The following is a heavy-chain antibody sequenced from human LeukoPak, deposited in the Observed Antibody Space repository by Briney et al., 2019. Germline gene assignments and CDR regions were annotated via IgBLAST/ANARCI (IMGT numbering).Heavy chain of an antibody. CDR2: ISSSGANT. CDR1: GFTFSSYA. D-gene: IGHD2-21*02. J-gene: IGHJ4*02. V-gene: IGHV3-23*01. Sequence: GGSLRLSCAASGFTFSSYAMSWVRQVPGKGLEWVSSISSSGANTYYADSVKGRFTISRDNSKNTLYLQMSSLRVEDTAVYYCAKRDRPCSGDCSAPYYFDYRGQGTLVTVSS. CDR3: AKRDRPCSGDCSAPYYFDY.